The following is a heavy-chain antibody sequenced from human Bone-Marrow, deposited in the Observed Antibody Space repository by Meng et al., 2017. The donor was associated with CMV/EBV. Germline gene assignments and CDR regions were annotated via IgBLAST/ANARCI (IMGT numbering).Heavy chain of an antibody. CDR3: VRTDYGDYGGVFHI. CDR1: GFTFSSYE. V-gene: IGHV3-48*03. Sequence: GGSLRLSCAGSGFTFSSYEINWVRQLSGKGLEWVSYNSGGGETKYYADSVKGRFTISRDNAKNSLFLQMNNLRVEDTAVYYCVRTDYGDYGGVFHIWGQGTKVTVS. CDR2: NSGGGETK. D-gene: IGHD4-17*01. J-gene: IGHJ3*02.